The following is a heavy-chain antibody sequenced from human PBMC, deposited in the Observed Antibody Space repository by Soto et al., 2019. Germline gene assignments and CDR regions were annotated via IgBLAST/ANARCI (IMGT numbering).Heavy chain of an antibody. CDR3: ARGSSTVVTGGWYFDL. CDR1: GYTFTGYY. V-gene: IGHV1-2*02. J-gene: IGHJ2*01. Sequence: QVQLVQSGAEVKKPGASVKVSCKASGYTFTGYYMHWVRQAPGQGLEWMGWINPNSGGTNYAQKLQGRVTMTRDTSISTAYMDLSRLRSDDTAVYYCARGSSTVVTGGWYFDLWGRGTLVTVSS. CDR2: INPNSGGT. D-gene: IGHD4-17*01.